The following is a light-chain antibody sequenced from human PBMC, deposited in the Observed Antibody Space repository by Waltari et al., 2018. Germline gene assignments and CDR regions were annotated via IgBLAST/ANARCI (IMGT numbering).Light chain of an antibody. J-gene: IGLJ1*01. CDR2: DVS. CDR1: SSAVGGYNY. CDR3: SSYTSSSTFWV. V-gene: IGLV2-14*03. Sequence: QSAPTQPASVSGSPCPSITTSCPGTSSAVGGYNYVSWYQQHPGKAPQLMIYDVSNRPSGVSNRFSGYKSGNTASLTISGLQAEDEADYYCSSYTSSSTFWVFGTGTKVTVL.